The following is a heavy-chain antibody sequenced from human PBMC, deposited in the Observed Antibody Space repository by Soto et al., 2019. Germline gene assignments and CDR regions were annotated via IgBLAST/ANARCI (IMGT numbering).Heavy chain of an antibody. J-gene: IGHJ4*03. V-gene: IGHV1-18*04. CDR3: AREGILGPHDGHDM. CDR2: TSTHNGNT. Sequence: ASVKVSCKASGHTFTSSGISWVRQAPGQGFEWMGWTSTHNGNTIYAPRVQDRVTMTTQISTNTAYMELRSLRDDDTAVYYCAREGILGPHDGHDMWGQGTLVTVSS. CDR1: GHTFTSSG. D-gene: IGHD3-3*01.